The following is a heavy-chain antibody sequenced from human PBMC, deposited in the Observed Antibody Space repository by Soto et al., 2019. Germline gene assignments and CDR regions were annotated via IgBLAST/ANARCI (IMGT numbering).Heavy chain of an antibody. Sequence: PGGSLRLSCAASGFTVSSNYMSWVRQAPGKGLQWVSLIYSAGSTYYADSVKGRFTISRDNSKNTLYLQMSSLRAEDTAVYYCARVGRHCTTISCYPNWLDPCGQGTLVTVS. V-gene: IGHV3-53*01. D-gene: IGHD2-2*01. CDR3: ARVGRHCTTISCYPNWLDP. CDR1: GFTVSSNY. J-gene: IGHJ5*02. CDR2: IYSAGST.